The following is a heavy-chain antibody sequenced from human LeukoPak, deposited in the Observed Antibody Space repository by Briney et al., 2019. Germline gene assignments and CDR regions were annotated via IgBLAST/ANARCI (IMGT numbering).Heavy chain of an antibody. CDR3: ARLYSSSPDY. CDR1: GFTFNSYA. J-gene: IGHJ4*02. V-gene: IGHV3-23*01. D-gene: IGHD6-6*01. CDR2: ISGSGGST. Sequence: PGGSLRLSCAASGFTFNSYAMSWVRQAPGKGLEWVSAISGSGGSTYYADSVKGRFTISRDNAKKSLYLQMNSLRAEDTAVYYCARLYSSSPDYWGQGTLVTVSS.